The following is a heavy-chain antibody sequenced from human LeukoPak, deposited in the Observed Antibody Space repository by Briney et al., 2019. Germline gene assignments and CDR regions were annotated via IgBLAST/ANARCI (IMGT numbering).Heavy chain of an antibody. CDR3: ARQDITMIAFDI. D-gene: IGHD3-22*01. CDR1: GGSISSSSYY. V-gene: IGHV4-39*01. Sequence: SETLSLTCTVSGGSISSSSYYWGWIRQPPGKGLEWIGSIYYSGSTYYNPSLKSRVTISVDTSKNQFSLKLSSATAADTAVYYCARQDITMIAFDIWGQGTMVTVSS. J-gene: IGHJ3*02. CDR2: IYYSGST.